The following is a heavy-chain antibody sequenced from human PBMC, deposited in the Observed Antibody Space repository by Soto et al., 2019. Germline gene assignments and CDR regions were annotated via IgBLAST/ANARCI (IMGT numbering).Heavy chain of an antibody. D-gene: IGHD3-10*01. CDR1: GFTFSSYG. J-gene: IGHJ4*02. V-gene: IGHV3-33*01. CDR2: IWYDGSNK. Sequence: GGSLRLSCAASGFTFSSYGMHWVRQAPGKGLEWVAVIWYDGSNKYYADSVKGRFTISRDNSKNTLYLQMNSLRAEDTAVYYCAREDYGSGSYYLRDPAFDYWGQGTLVTVSS. CDR3: AREDYGSGSYYLRDPAFDY.